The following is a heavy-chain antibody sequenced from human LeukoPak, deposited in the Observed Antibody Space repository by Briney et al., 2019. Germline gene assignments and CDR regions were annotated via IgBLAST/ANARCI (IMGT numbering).Heavy chain of an antibody. Sequence: PSETLSLTCTVSGGSISSYYWSWIRQPPGKGLEWIGYIYYSGSTNYNPSLKSRVTISVDTSKNQFSLKLSSVTAADTAVYYCARRGRELNFDYWGQGTLVTVSS. V-gene: IGHV4-59*08. CDR2: IYYSGST. D-gene: IGHD1-26*01. CDR1: GGSISSYY. CDR3: ARRGRELNFDY. J-gene: IGHJ4*02.